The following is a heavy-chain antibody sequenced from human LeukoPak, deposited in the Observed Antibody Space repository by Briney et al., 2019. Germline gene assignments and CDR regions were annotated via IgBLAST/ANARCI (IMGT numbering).Heavy chain of an antibody. J-gene: IGHJ4*02. CDR1: GDSVSTNSGG. CDR3: AKDSFGTSVRGAVIDY. CDR2: TYYSRSNWYN. Sequence: SQTLSLTCAISGDSVSTNSGGWNWIRQPPSRGLEWLGRTYYSRSNWYNDYAVSVKSRITINPDTSKNQFSLQLNSVTPEDTAVYYCAKDSFGTSVRGAVIDYWGQGTLVTVSS. V-gene: IGHV6-1*01. D-gene: IGHD3-10*01.